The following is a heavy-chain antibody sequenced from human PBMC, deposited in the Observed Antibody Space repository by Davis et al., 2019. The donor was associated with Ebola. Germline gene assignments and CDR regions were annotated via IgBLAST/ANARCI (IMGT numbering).Heavy chain of an antibody. D-gene: IGHD2-2*02. CDR2: INSDGSST. J-gene: IGHJ4*02. CDR1: GFTFSSYG. Sequence: GESLKISCAASGFTFSSYGMHWVRQAPGKGLVWVSRINSDGSSTSYADSVKGRFTISRDNAKNTLYLQMNSLRAEDTAVYYCARGRYCSSTSCYTAFVGYWGQGTLVTVSS. V-gene: IGHV3-74*01. CDR3: ARGRYCSSTSCYTAFVGY.